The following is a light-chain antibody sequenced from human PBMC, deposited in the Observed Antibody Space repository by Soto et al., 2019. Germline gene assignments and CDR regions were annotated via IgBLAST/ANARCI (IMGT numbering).Light chain of an antibody. CDR1: SSDVGGYNY. CDR3: SSYTGSSTPYV. J-gene: IGLJ1*01. V-gene: IGLV2-14*01. CDR2: DVS. Sequence: QSALTQPASVSGSPGQSITISCTGTSSDVGGYNYVSWYQQYPGKAPKLMIYDVSNRPSGVSNRFSGSRSANTASLTISGLQAEDEADYYCSSYTGSSTPYVFGTGTKVTVL.